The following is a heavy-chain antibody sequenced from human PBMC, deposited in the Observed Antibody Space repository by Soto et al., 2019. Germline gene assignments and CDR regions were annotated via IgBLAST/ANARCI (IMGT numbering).Heavy chain of an antibody. V-gene: IGHV1-69*06. CDR1: GATFSSYA. J-gene: IGHJ6*02. Sequence: SVKVCGKASGATFSSYAIRRVRQAPGQGLDWKGEIITIFGTANYAHKFQGRITITADKSTITAYRDLSILRSEYTAVYYCARKRVYYYYYGMGVWGQGTTAT. CDR2: IITIFGTA. CDR3: ARKRVYYYYYGMGV.